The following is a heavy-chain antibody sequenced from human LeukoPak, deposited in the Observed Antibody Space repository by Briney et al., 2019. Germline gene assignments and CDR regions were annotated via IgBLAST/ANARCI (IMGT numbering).Heavy chain of an antibody. CDR2: ISDRGTYI. V-gene: IGHV3-21*01. Sequence: GRSLRLSCAASGFAFSSYGMHWVRQAPGKGLEWVASISDRGTYIYYADSVKGRFTISRDNAKSSLYLQMNSLRAEDTAVYYCAREEYGDYFDYWGQGTLVTVSS. CDR1: GFAFSSYG. CDR3: AREEYGDYFDY. D-gene: IGHD4-17*01. J-gene: IGHJ4*02.